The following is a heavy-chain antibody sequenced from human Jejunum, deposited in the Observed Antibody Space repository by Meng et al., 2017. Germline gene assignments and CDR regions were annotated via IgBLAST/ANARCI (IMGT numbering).Heavy chain of an antibody. CDR3: LAYTSGWN. CDR2: IKSDDGST. Sequence: EGQRVGPGGGLVQPGGSRRLSCAAFGFDFSRNYMHWVRQAPGKGLVWVSRIKSDDGSTRYADSVRGRFTISRDNAKNTLYLQMNDLRADDTALYYCLAYTSGWNWGQGTLVTVFS. D-gene: IGHD6-19*01. J-gene: IGHJ4*02. V-gene: IGHV3-74*01. CDR1: GFDFSRNY.